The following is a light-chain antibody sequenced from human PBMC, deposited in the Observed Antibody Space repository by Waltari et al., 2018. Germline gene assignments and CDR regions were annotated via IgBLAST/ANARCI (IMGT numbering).Light chain of an antibody. Sequence: DIVMTQSPDSLAVSLGERATINCKSSQSILYRSSNRNALAWYQQKPGQPPKLLIFWAATRESGAPDQLRVSGSGTEFTLTISSLQAEDVAVYYCQQYYNAPLTFGGGTK. V-gene: IGKV4-1*01. CDR3: QQYYNAPLT. J-gene: IGKJ4*01. CDR1: QSILYRSSNRNA. CDR2: WAA.